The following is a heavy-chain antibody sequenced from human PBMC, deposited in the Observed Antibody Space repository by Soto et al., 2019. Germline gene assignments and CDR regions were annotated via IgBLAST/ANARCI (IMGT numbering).Heavy chain of an antibody. CDR3: ARVSLVGPSGGRYFGY. CDR2: IKNKANSYTT. Sequence: EVQLVESGGGLVQPGGSLRLSCAASGFTFSAHYMDWVRQAPGKGLEWVGRIKNKANSYTTEYAASVEDRFTISREDSQNSLYLKMSSLKTEDTAVYYCARVSLVGPSGGRYFGYWCQGSQVTVSS. D-gene: IGHD1-26*01. V-gene: IGHV3-72*01. J-gene: IGHJ4*02. CDR1: GFTFSAHY.